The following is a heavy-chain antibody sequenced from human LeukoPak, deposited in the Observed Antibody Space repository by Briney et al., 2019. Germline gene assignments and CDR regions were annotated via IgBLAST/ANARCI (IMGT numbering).Heavy chain of an antibody. Sequence: PGGSLRLSCAASGVTFSGYWMHWVRQAPGQGLVWVSRINSAGSSTTYADSVKGRFTISRENAKNTVFLQMNSLRAEDTAVYYCARVLFYGSGNYYFDYWGQGPLVPVSS. D-gene: IGHD3-10*01. CDR3: ARVLFYGSGNYYFDY. V-gene: IGHV3-74*01. J-gene: IGHJ4*02. CDR2: INSAGSST. CDR1: GVTFSGYW.